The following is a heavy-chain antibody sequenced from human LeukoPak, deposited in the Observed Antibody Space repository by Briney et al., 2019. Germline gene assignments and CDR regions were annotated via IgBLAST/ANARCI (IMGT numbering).Heavy chain of an antibody. CDR1: GGSISSYY. CDR3: ARTGGQQLADFDY. Sequence: SETLSLTCTVSGGSISSYYWSWIRQPPGKGLEWIGYIYYSGGTNYNPSLKSRVTISVDTSKNQFSLKLSSVTAADTAVYYCARTGGQQLADFDYWGQGTLVTVSS. D-gene: IGHD6-6*01. V-gene: IGHV4-59*01. CDR2: IYYSGGT. J-gene: IGHJ4*02.